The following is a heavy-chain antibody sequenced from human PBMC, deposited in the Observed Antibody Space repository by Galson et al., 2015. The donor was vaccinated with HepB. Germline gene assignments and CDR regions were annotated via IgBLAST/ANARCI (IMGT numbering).Heavy chain of an antibody. Sequence: ETLSLTCAVYGGSFSGYYWSWIRQPPGKGLEWIGEINHSGSTNYNPFLKSRVTISVDTSKNQFSLKLKSVTAADTAVYYCARDPSSGWYLRYYYGMDVWGQGTTVTVSS. D-gene: IGHD6-19*01. J-gene: IGHJ6*02. CDR1: GGSFSGYY. CDR3: ARDPSSGWYLRYYYGMDV. V-gene: IGHV4-34*01. CDR2: INHSGST.